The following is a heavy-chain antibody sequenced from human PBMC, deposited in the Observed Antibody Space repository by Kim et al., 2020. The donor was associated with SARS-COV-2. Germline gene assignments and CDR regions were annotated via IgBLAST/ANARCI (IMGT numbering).Heavy chain of an antibody. V-gene: IGHV3-21*01. Sequence: GKRRFTLSRDNAKNSLYLHMSSLRAEDTAVYYCARHFTSSWSGLFDYWGQGTLVIVSS. CDR3: ARHFTSSWSGLFDY. D-gene: IGHD6-13*01. J-gene: IGHJ4*02.